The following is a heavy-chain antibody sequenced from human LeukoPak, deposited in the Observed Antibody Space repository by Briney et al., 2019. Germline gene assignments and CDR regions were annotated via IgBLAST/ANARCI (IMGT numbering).Heavy chain of an antibody. CDR1: GFTFSTYW. D-gene: IGHD5-24*01. CDR2: VNPDGNSI. Sequence: GGSLRLSCAAPGFTFSTYWMHWVRQTPGKGLAWVSRVNPDGNSINYADSVKGRFTISRDNAKSTLYLQMKSVTAEDTAVYYCATAGNYRFDNWGQGILVTVSS. J-gene: IGHJ5*02. CDR3: ATAGNYRFDN. V-gene: IGHV3-74*01.